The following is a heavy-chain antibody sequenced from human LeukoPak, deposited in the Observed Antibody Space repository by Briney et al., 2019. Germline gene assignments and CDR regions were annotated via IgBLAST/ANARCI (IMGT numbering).Heavy chain of an antibody. D-gene: IGHD4-17*01. CDR1: GGYISSSSYF. Sequence: KPSETLSLTCTVSGGYISSSSYFWAWIRQPPGKGLECIGSMSYSGSTYYNPSLKSRVTISVDTSKNQFSLKLSSVTAADTAVYYCARGSATVTTDWGQGTLVTVSS. J-gene: IGHJ4*02. V-gene: IGHV4-39*07. CDR2: MSYSGST. CDR3: ARGSATVTTD.